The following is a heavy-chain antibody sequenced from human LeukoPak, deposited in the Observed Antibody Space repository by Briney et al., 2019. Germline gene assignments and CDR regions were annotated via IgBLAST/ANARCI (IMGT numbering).Heavy chain of an antibody. CDR3: ARQTRITIFGVGNWFDP. CDR2: IYTSGST. V-gene: IGHV4-4*09. Sequence: SETLSLTCTVSGGSISSYYWSWIRQPPGKGLEWIGYIYTSGSTNYNPSLKSRVTISVDTSKNQFSLKLSSVTAADTAVYYCARQTRITIFGVGNWFDPWGQGTLVTVSS. J-gene: IGHJ5*02. CDR1: GGSISSYY. D-gene: IGHD3-3*01.